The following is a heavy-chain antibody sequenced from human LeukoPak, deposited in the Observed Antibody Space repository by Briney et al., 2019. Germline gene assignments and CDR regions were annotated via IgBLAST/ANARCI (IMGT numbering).Heavy chain of an antibody. CDR1: GFTFSSYG. D-gene: IGHD4-23*01. CDR3: AKDGGKIGGFDY. V-gene: IGHV3-30*18. CDR2: ISYDGSNK. J-gene: IGHJ4*02. Sequence: GRSLRLSCAASGFTFSSYGMHWVRQAPGKGLEWVAVISYDGSNKYYADSVKGRFTISRDNSKNTLYLQMNSLRAEDTAVYYCAKDGGKIGGFDYWGQGTLVTVSS.